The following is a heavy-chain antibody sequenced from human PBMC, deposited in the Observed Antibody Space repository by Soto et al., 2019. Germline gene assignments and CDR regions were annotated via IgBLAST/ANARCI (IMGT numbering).Heavy chain of an antibody. V-gene: IGHV4-31*03. D-gene: IGHD3-10*01. CDR1: GGSISSGDYY. CDR2: IYYSGRT. Sequence: QVQLQESGPGLVKPSQTLSLTCSVSGGSISSGDYYWTWIRQHPGKGLEWIGYIYYSGRTYDNPSISSRITLAVHTTMNQFSTKLSSVTAADTAVYYCAIGPHSMVRGVPQFDPWGQGTLVTVSS. J-gene: IGHJ5*02. CDR3: AIGPHSMVRGVPQFDP.